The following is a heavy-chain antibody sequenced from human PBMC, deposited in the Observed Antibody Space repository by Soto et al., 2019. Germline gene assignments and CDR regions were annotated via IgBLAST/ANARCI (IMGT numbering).Heavy chain of an antibody. J-gene: IGHJ3*02. Sequence: QLQLQESGPGLVKPSETLSLTCTVSGGSFSSSSYYWGWIRQPPGKGLEWIGTIYYRANTYYNPSLKSRVTISVDTSKNQFSLKLSSVAAADTSVYYCARHLGTPDGFDIWGQGTMVTVSS. CDR1: GGSFSSSSYY. D-gene: IGHD7-27*01. V-gene: IGHV4-39*01. CDR3: ARHLGTPDGFDI. CDR2: IYYRANT.